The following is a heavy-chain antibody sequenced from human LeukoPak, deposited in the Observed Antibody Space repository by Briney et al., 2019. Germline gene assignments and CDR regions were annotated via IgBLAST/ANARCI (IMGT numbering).Heavy chain of an antibody. CDR2: ISSSSGYI. Sequence: GGSLRLSCAASGFTVSSYARSWVRQAPGKGLEWVSSISSSSGYIYFADSVKGRFTISRDNAKNSLYLQMNSLRAEDTAVYYCARGPYYYDSSIIDYWGQGTLVTVSS. J-gene: IGHJ4*02. CDR3: ARGPYYYDSSIIDY. V-gene: IGHV3-21*01. D-gene: IGHD3-22*01. CDR1: GFTVSSYA.